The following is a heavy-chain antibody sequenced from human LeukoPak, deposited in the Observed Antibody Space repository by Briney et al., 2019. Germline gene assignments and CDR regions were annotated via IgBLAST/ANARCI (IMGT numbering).Heavy chain of an antibody. Sequence: GESLKISCKGSGYSFTSYWIGWVRQMSGKGLEWMGIIYPGDSDTRYSPSFQGQVTISADKSISTAYLQWSSLKASDTAMYYCARHVSRCSSTSCFLSGMDVWGQGTTVSVS. CDR3: ARHVSRCSSTSCFLSGMDV. D-gene: IGHD2-2*01. CDR1: GYSFTSYW. J-gene: IGHJ6*02. CDR2: IYPGDSDT. V-gene: IGHV5-51*01.